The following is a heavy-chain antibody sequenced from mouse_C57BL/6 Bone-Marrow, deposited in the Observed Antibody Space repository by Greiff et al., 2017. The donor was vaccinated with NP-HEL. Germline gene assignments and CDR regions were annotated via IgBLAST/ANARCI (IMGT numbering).Heavy chain of an antibody. CDR2: IYPGSGST. Sequence: QVQLKQPGAELVKPGASVKMSCKASGYTFTSYWITWVKQRPGQGLEWIGDIYPGSGSTKYNEKFKSKATLTVDTSSSTAYMQLSSLTSEDSAVYYCARGGYDYYYFDYWGQGTTLTVSS. D-gene: IGHD2-4*01. CDR3: ARGGYDYYYFDY. J-gene: IGHJ2*01. CDR1: GYTFTSYW. V-gene: IGHV1-55*01.